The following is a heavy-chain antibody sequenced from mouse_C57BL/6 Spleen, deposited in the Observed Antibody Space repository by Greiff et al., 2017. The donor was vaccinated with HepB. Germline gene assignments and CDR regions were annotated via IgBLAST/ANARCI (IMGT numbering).Heavy chain of an antibody. D-gene: IGHD1-1*01. Sequence: QVQLQQPGAELVKPGASVKMSCKASGYTFTSYWITWVKQRPGQGLEWIGDIYPGSVSTNYNEKFKSKATLTVDTSSSTAYMQLSSLTSEDSAVYYCARGDYGSNDVDYWGQGTTLTVAS. CDR2: IYPGSVST. CDR3: ARGDYGSNDVDY. CDR1: GYTFTSYW. V-gene: IGHV1-55*01. J-gene: IGHJ2*01.